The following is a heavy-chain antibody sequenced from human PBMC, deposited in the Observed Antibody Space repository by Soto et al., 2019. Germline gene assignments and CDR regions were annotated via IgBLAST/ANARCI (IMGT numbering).Heavy chain of an antibody. V-gene: IGHV4-61*01. CDR1: GGSVSSGSYY. CDR3: ARDSGGYYDSSGYYYGYYYGMDV. D-gene: IGHD3-22*01. CDR2: IYYSGST. Sequence: ETLSLTCTVSGGSVSSGSYYWSWIRQPPGKGLEWIGYIYYSGSTNYNPSLKSRVTISVDTSKNQFSLKLSSVTAADTAVYYCARDSGGYYDSSGYYYGYYYGMDVWGQGTTVTVSS. J-gene: IGHJ6*02.